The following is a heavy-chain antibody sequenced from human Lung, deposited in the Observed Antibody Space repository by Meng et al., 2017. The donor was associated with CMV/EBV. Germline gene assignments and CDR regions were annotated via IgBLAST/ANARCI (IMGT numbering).Heavy chain of an antibody. V-gene: IGHV3-48*04. D-gene: IGHD2/OR15-2a*01. CDR2: ISATGDTI. Sequence: GGSLRLXCAGSGFTFRSYGMSWVRQAPGRGLEWISYISATGDTIHYADSVKGRFTVSRDNTKSSVYLRMNSLGAEDTAVYYCARDRDTHYCYSDSRYGLAYWXQGTLVTVSS. CDR3: ARDRDTHYCYSDSRYGLAY. CDR1: GFTFRSYG. J-gene: IGHJ4*02.